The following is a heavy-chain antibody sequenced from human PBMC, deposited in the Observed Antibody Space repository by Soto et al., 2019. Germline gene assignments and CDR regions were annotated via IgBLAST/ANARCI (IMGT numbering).Heavy chain of an antibody. CDR3: AADLLTETYYFDY. V-gene: IGHV1-58*01. Sequence: GASVKVSGKASGFTFTSSAVQWVRQARGQRLEWIGWIVVGSGNTNYAQKFQERVTITRDMSTSTAYMELSSLRSEDTAVYYCAADLLTETYYFDYWGQGTLVTVSS. D-gene: IGHD3-9*01. CDR1: GFTFTSSA. CDR2: IVVGSGNT. J-gene: IGHJ4*02.